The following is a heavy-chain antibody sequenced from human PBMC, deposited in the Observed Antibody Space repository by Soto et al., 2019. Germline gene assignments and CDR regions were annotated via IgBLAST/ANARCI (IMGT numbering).Heavy chain of an antibody. J-gene: IGHJ6*02. CDR2: ISAYNGNT. D-gene: IGHD1-1*01. Sequence: ASVKVSCKASGYTFTSYGISWVRQAPGQGLEWMGWISAYNGNTNYAQKLQGRVTMTTDTSTSTAYMELRSLRSDDTAVYYCAREVGATGTLQPQYYYYGMDVWGQGTTVTVSS. CDR1: GYTFTSYG. V-gene: IGHV1-18*01. CDR3: AREVGATGTLQPQYYYYGMDV.